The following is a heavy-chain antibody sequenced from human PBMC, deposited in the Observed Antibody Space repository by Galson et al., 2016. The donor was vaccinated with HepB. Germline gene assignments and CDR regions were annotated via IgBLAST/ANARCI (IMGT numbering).Heavy chain of an antibody. CDR1: GGSISSSSHY. V-gene: IGHV4-39*01. Sequence: TLSLTCTVSGGSISSSSHYWGWIRQPLGKGLEWIGSLFYSGSTHYNPSLRSRVTISVDTSKSQFSLKLSSVTAADTAVYYCARGTLREPQFDYWGQGTLVTVSS. D-gene: IGHD1-14*01. CDR3: ARGTLREPQFDY. CDR2: LFYSGST. J-gene: IGHJ4*02.